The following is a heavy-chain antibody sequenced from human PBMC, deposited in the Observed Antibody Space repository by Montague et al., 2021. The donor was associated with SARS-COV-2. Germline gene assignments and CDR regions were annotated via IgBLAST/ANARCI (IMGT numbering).Heavy chain of an antibody. CDR2: VFQSGYS. CDR3: ARQSPPTRYLDY. J-gene: IGHJ4*01. CDR1: GDSISSYY. D-gene: IGHD1-1*01. V-gene: IGHV4-59*12. Sequence: SETLSLTCTVSGDSISSYYGTWIRQPPGRGLEWIGYVFQSGYSNYNLSRNGRVTISVDTSKNQFSLKVISVTAADTAVYYCARQSPPTRYLDYWGHGALVTVSS.